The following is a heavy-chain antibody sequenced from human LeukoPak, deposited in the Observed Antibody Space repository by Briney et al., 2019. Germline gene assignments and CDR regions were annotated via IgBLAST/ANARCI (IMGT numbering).Heavy chain of an antibody. CDR3: ARRGSGSYFKPYYFDY. CDR2: IYYSGST. Sequence: TPSETLSLTCSVSGGSISRSSYYWGWIRQPPGKGLAWIGSIYYSGSTYYNPSLKSRVTISVDTSKNQFSLKLSSVTAADTAVYYCARRGSGSYFKPYYFDYWGQGTLVTVSS. J-gene: IGHJ4*02. D-gene: IGHD3-10*01. V-gene: IGHV4-39*01. CDR1: GGSISRSSYY.